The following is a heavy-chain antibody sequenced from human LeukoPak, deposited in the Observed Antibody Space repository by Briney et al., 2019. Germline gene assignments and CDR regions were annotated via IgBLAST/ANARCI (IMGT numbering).Heavy chain of an antibody. CDR3: ARKALGYRLGYGDY. Sequence: GGSLRLSCAASGFTFSSYGMSWVRQAPGKGLEWVSAISGSGGSTYYADSVKGRLTISRDNSKNTLYLQMNSLRAEDTAVYFCARKALGYRLGYGDYWGQGTLVTVSS. D-gene: IGHD5-12*01. J-gene: IGHJ4*02. CDR1: GFTFSSYG. V-gene: IGHV3-23*01. CDR2: ISGSGGST.